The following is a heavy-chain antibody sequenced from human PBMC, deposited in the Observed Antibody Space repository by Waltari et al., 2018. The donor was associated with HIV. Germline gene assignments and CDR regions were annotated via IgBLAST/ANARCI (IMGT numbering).Heavy chain of an antibody. CDR1: GFTFSDYS. Sequence: EVQLVDSGGGLVKPGGSLRLSCAASGFTFSDYSMNWVRQSPGKGGEWVGSVSGSGYFIEEAHSVKGRFTISRDNAQHSRYLQMNNRRADDSAMYYCARDSRGTSWSLNWFDPWGQGTLVTVSS. J-gene: IGHJ5*02. V-gene: IGHV3-21*02. CDR2: VSGSGYFI. D-gene: IGHD6-13*01. CDR3: ARDSRGTSWSLNWFDP.